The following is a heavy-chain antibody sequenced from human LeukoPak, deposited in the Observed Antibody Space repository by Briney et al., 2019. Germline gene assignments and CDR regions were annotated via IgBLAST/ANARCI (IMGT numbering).Heavy chain of an antibody. D-gene: IGHD1-14*01. CDR2: VLEDGSYQ. CDR3: ARVQGGGFRTADY. CDR1: GFTFSNYI. J-gene: IGHJ4*02. V-gene: IGHV3-30*04. Sequence: GGSLRLSCAASGFTFSNYIMHWVRQAPGKGLDWVAVVLEDGSYQYYADSVKGRFTISRDNSKNTLFLQMNSLSGEDTAMYYCARVQGGGFRTADYWGQGTLVTVSS.